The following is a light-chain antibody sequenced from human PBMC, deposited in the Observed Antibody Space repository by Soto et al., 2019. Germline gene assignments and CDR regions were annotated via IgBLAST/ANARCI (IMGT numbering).Light chain of an antibody. CDR2: DVI. V-gene: IGLV2-11*01. CDR1: ISDVGAYIY. J-gene: IGLJ1*01. Sequence: QSVLTQPRSVSGSPGQSVTFSCTGTISDVGAYIYVSWYQQHPGKAPKLIIYDVIKRPSGVPDRFSGSKSGNTASLTISGLQAEDEADYYCCSYAGSYTHVYGTGTKVTVL. CDR3: CSYAGSYTHV.